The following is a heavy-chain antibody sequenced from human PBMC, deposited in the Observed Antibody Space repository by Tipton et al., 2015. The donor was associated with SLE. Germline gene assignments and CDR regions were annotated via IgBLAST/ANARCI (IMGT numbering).Heavy chain of an antibody. Sequence: TLSLTCTVSGGSISTSSYYWGWIRQPPGKGLEWIGNIYYSGSTYYNPSPKSRVTISVDTSKNQFSLKLSSVTAADTAVYYCARRPWGDYYMDYWGQGTLVTVSS. V-gene: IGHV4-39*01. CDR3: ARRPWGDYYMDY. J-gene: IGHJ4*02. CDR2: IYYSGST. D-gene: IGHD3-16*01. CDR1: GGSISTSSYY.